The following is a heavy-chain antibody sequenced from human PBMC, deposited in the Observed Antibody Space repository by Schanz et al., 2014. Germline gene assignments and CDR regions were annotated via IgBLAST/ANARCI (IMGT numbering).Heavy chain of an antibody. CDR3: AKVGRSSPLVVWYYFDH. CDR1: GFTFSTYG. Sequence: EVHLLESGGCLVQPGGSLRLSCAASGFTFSTYGMTWVRQAPGKGLESVSVISGSAGSGDNTYYADSVKGRFTISRDNSKNTLYLQMNSLRAEDTAVYYCAKVGRSSPLVVWYYFDHWGQGTLVTVSS. J-gene: IGHJ4*02. CDR2: ISGSAGSGDNT. V-gene: IGHV3-23*01. D-gene: IGHD3-16*01.